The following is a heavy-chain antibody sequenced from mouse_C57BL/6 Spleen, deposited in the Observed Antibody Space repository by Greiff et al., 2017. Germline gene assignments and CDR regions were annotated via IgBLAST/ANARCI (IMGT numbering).Heavy chain of an antibody. CDR3: ARSRDDYDGGNDY. CDR2: INPGSGGT. D-gene: IGHD2-4*01. CDR1: GYAFTNYL. V-gene: IGHV1-54*01. Sequence: QVQLKESGAELVRPGTSVKVSCKASGYAFTNYLIEWVKQRPGQGLEWIGVINPGSGGTNYNEKFKGKATLTADKSSSTAYMQISSLTSEDSAVYFGARSRDDYDGGNDYWGQGTTLTVSS. J-gene: IGHJ2*01.